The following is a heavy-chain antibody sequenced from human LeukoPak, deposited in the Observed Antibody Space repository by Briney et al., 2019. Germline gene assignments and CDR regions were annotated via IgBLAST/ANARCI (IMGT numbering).Heavy chain of an antibody. CDR3: AREGGRYCSSTSCYPMAFDY. V-gene: IGHV3-33*01. CDR2: IWYDGSNK. Sequence: PGRSLRLSCAASGFTFSSYGMHWVRQAPGKGLEWVAVIWYDGSNKYYADSVKGRFTISRDNSKNTLYLQMNSLRAEDTAEYYCAREGGRYCSSTSCYPMAFDYWGQGTLVTVSS. J-gene: IGHJ4*02. CDR1: GFTFSSYG. D-gene: IGHD2-2*01.